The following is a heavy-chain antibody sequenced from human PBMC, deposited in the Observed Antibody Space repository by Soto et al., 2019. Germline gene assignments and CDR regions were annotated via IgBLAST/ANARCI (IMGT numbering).Heavy chain of an antibody. V-gene: IGHV3-72*01. D-gene: IGHD2-2*01. CDR2: TRNKGNSYST. J-gene: IGHJ4*01. CDR1: GFTFSDHY. Sequence: EVRLVESGGGLVQPGGSLRLSCAASGFTFSDHYIDWVRQAPGKGLEWVGRTRNKGNSYSTQYAPSVKGRFTISRDDSENSLYLQMDNLKLEDTAVYYCARSGSTTSCYDYWGHGTLVTVSS. CDR3: ARSGSTTSCYDY.